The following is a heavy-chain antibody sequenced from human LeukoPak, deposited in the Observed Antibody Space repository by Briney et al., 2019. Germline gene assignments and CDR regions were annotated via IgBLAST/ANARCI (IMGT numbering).Heavy chain of an antibody. CDR1: GFTFSSYE. Sequence: GGSLRLSCAASGFTFSSYEMNWVRQAPGKGLEWVSYISSSGSTIYYADSVKGRFTISRDDAKNSLYLQMNSLRAEDTAVYYCARLWIQLWLVPDYWGQGTLVTVSS. CDR3: ARLWIQLWLVPDY. V-gene: IGHV3-48*03. D-gene: IGHD5-18*01. CDR2: ISSSGSTI. J-gene: IGHJ4*02.